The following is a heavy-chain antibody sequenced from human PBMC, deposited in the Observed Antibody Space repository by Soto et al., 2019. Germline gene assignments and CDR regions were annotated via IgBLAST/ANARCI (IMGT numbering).Heavy chain of an antibody. CDR3: TTSGYSSSWYYFDY. J-gene: IGHJ4*02. D-gene: IGHD6-13*01. V-gene: IGHV3-49*03. Sequence: GGSLRLSCTASGFTFGDYAMSWFRQAPGKGLEWVGFIRSKADGGTTDYAAPVKGSFTISRDDSKNTLYLQMSSLKTEDTAVYYCTTSGYSSSWYYFDYWGQGTLVTVPQ. CDR1: GFTFGDYA. CDR2: IRSKADGGTT.